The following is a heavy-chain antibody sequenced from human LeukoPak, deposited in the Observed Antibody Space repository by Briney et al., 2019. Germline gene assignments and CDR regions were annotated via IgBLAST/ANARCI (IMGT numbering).Heavy chain of an antibody. CDR2: ISYHGSSQ. V-gene: IGHV3-30*03. CDR3: ARAGPNDHRFDY. CDR1: GFTITNYA. J-gene: IGHJ4*02. Sequence: GGSLRLSCAASGFTITNYAMHWVRQAPGRGLEWVAVISYHGSSQYYANSVKGRFTISRDTLKNTLYLQMFSLRPEDTAVYYCARAGPNDHRFDYWGQGTLVTVSS. D-gene: IGHD1-1*01.